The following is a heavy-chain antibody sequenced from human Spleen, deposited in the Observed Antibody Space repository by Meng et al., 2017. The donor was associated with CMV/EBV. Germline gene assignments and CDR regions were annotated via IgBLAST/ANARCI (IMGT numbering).Heavy chain of an antibody. CDR2: IYSGGST. CDR1: GFTFSSYA. D-gene: IGHD6-13*01. Sequence: GESLKISCAASGFTFSSYAMSWVRQAPGKGLEWVSVIYSGGSTHYADSVRGRFTISRDNTKNTLYLQMNSLRPDDTGVYYCARSMNTAADYWGQGTLVTVSS. CDR3: ARSMNTAADY. V-gene: IGHV3-66*02. J-gene: IGHJ4*02.